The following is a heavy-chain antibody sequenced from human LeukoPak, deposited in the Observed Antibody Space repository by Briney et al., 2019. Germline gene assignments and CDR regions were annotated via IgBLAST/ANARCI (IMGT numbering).Heavy chain of an antibody. CDR3: ARQYYDSTGYYYFDH. CDR2: LYYTGTT. CDR1: GDAITGSSYF. D-gene: IGHD3-22*01. J-gene: IGHJ4*02. V-gene: IGHV4-39*01. Sequence: SSETLSLTCTVSGDAITGSSYFWGWIRQAPGKGLEWIGSLYYTGTTHSSPSLKSRVTMSADTSQNHFSLKLNSVTAADTAVYYCARQYYDSTGYYYFDHWGQGTLVTVSS.